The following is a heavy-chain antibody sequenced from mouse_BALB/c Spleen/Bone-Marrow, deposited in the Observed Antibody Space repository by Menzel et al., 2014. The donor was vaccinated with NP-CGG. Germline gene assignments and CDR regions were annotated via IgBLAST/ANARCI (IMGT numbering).Heavy chain of an antibody. CDR3: ARDRDYGNYGWFAY. D-gene: IGHD2-1*01. CDR1: GFSLTSYG. V-gene: IGHV2-9*02. Sequence: QVQLQQSGPGLVAPSQSLSITCTVSGFSLTSYGVHWVRQPPGKGLEWLGVIWAGGSTNYNSALMSRLSISKDNSKSQVFLKMNSLQTDDTGMYYCARDRDYGNYGWFAYWGQGTLVTVSA. CDR2: IWAGGST. J-gene: IGHJ3*01.